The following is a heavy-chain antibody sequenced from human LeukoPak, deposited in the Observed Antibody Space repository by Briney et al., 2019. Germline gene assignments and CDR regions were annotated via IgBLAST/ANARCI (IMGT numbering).Heavy chain of an antibody. CDR3: AKDLDCSSTSCYGAFDI. V-gene: IGHV3-33*06. CDR1: GFTFSSYG. D-gene: IGHD2-2*01. Sequence: QSGGSLRLSCAASGFTFSSYGMHWVRQAPGKGLEWVADIWYDGSNKYYADSVKGRFTISRDNSKNTLYLQMNSLRAEDTAVYYCAKDLDCSSTSCYGAFDIWGQGTMVTVSS. J-gene: IGHJ3*02. CDR2: IWYDGSNK.